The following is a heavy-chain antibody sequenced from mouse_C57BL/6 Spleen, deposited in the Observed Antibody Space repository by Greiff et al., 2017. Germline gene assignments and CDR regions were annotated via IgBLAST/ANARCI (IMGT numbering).Heavy chain of an antibody. V-gene: IGHV5-17*01. Sequence: EVHLVESGGGLVKPGGSLKLSCAASGFTFSDYGMHWVRQAPEKGLEWVAYISSGSSTIYYADTVKGRFTISRDNAKNTLFLQMTSLRSEDTAMYYCAREDYGNYDAMDYWGQGTSVTVSS. D-gene: IGHD2-1*01. CDR1: GFTFSDYG. CDR2: ISSGSSTI. J-gene: IGHJ4*01. CDR3: AREDYGNYDAMDY.